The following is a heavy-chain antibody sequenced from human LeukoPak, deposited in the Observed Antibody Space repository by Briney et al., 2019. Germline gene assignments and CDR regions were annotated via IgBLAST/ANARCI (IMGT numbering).Heavy chain of an antibody. D-gene: IGHD3-10*01. Sequence: SETLSLTCTVSGGSISSYYWSWIRQPAGKGLEWSGRIYTSGSTNYNPSLKSRVTMSVDTSKNQFSLKLSSVTAADTAVYYCARDSITMVRGVIISYYYGMDVWGQGTTVTVSS. CDR2: IYTSGST. V-gene: IGHV4-4*07. CDR3: ARDSITMVRGVIISYYYGMDV. CDR1: GGSISSYY. J-gene: IGHJ6*02.